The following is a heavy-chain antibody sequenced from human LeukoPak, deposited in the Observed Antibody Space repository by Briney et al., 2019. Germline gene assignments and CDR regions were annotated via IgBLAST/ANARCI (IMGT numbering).Heavy chain of an antibody. V-gene: IGHV4-34*01. J-gene: IGHJ4*02. Sequence: SETLSLTCAVYGGSFSGYYWSWIRQPPGKGLEWIGEINHSGSTNHNPSLKSRVTISVDTSKNQFSLKLSSVTAADTAVYYCARGWVHQPTLGWGQGTLVTVSS. CDR3: ARGWVHQPTLG. D-gene: IGHD2/OR15-2a*01. CDR1: GGSFSGYY. CDR2: INHSGST.